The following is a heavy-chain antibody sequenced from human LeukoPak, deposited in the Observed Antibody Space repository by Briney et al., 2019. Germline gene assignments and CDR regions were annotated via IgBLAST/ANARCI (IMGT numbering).Heavy chain of an antibody. D-gene: IGHD3-22*01. CDR3: ARALYYYDSSGYYPPGY. CDR1: GYTFTSYD. Sequence: APVKVSCKASGYTFTSYDINWVRQATGQGLEWMGWMNPNSGNTGYAQKFQGRVTITRNTSISTAYMELSSLRSEDTAVYYCARALYYYDSSGYYPPGYWGQGTLVTVSS. J-gene: IGHJ4*02. CDR2: MNPNSGNT. V-gene: IGHV1-8*03.